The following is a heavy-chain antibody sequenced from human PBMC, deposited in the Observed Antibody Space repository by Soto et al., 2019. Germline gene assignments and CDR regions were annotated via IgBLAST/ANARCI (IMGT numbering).Heavy chain of an antibody. CDR1: EFTFQKYA. J-gene: IGHJ6*02. CDR2: ISSNGDRT. D-gene: IGHD3-10*01. CDR3: VKDSAYYYGSGSFVYGMDV. V-gene: IGHV3-64D*06. Sequence: PGGSLRLSCSASEFTFQKYAMHWVGQAPGKGLEYVSAISSNGDRTYYADSVKGRFTISRDNSRNTLYFQMSFLRVEDTAVYYCVKDSAYYYGSGSFVYGMDVWGQGTTVTVSS.